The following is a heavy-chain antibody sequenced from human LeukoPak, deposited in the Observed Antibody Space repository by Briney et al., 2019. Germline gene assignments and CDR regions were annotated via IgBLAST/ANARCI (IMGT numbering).Heavy chain of an antibody. CDR2: MNPNSSNT. CDR3: ARESYPRITTAADGSDY. CDR1: GYTFTTYD. V-gene: IGHV1-8*03. D-gene: IGHD6-13*01. Sequence: ASVKVSCKASGYTFTTYDITWVRQATGQGLEWMGWMNPNSSNTAYAQKFQGRVTITRNTSISTAYMELSSLRSEDTAVYYCARESYPRITTAADGSDYWGQGTLVTVSS. J-gene: IGHJ4*02.